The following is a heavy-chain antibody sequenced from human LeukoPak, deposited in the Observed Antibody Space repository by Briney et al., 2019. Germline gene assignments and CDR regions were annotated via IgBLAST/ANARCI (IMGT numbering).Heavy chain of an antibody. Sequence: ASVKVSCKASGYTFTSYYMHWVRQAPGQGLEWMGIINPSGGSTSYAQKFQGRVTMTRDMSTSTVYMELSSLRSEGTAVYYCARVANDFWSGYNWFDPWGQGTLVTVSS. V-gene: IGHV1-46*01. D-gene: IGHD3-3*01. J-gene: IGHJ5*02. CDR3: ARVANDFWSGYNWFDP. CDR2: INPSGGST. CDR1: GYTFTSYY.